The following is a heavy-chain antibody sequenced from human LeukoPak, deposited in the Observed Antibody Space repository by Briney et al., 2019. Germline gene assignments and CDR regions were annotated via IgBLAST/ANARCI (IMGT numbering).Heavy chain of an antibody. J-gene: IGHJ4*02. V-gene: IGHV3-11*01. CDR1: GFTFSDYY. D-gene: IGHD3-22*01. CDR3: ARDQEYYDSSGHFDY. Sequence: PGGSLRLSCAASGFTFSDYYMSWIRRAPGKGLEWVSYISSSGSTIYYADSVKGRFTISRDNAKNSLYLQMNSLRAEDTAVYYCARDQEYYDSSGHFDYWGQGTLVTVSS. CDR2: ISSSGSTI.